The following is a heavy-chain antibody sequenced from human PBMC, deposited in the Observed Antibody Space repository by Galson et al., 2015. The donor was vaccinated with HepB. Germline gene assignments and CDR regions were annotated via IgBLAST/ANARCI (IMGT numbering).Heavy chain of an antibody. CDR2: FDPEDGDP. CDR3: ATRIFNYNQNGRDD. CDR1: GYTLTALS. V-gene: IGHV1-24*01. Sequence: CTVSGYTLTALSMHWVRQAPGKGLEWMGGFDPEDGDPIYAQRLQGRVTMTADTSADTVYMELSSLRSEDTATYYCATRIFNYNQNGRDDWGQGTTGSVS. D-gene: IGHD1-14*01. J-gene: IGHJ6*02.